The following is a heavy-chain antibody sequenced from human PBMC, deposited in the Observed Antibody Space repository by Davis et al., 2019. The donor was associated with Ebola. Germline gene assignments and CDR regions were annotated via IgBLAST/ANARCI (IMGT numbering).Heavy chain of an antibody. J-gene: IGHJ4*02. CDR3: ARGTYIQPFDY. V-gene: IGHV4-30-2*01. CDR2: IYHSGSA. Sequence: MPSETLSLTCTVSGDSITNGAYTWTWIRHPPGRGLEWICYIYHSGSAHYNSSLESPFAISVDTSTNQFSLTLTSVTAADTAVYYCARGTYIQPFDYWGQGTLVTVSS. D-gene: IGHD5-18*01. CDR1: GDSITNGAYT.